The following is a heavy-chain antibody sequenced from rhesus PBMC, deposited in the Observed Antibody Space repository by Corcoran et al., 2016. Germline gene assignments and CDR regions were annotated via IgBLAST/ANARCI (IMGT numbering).Heavy chain of an antibody. D-gene: IGHD5-42*01. V-gene: IGHV4-127*01. CDR2: IGGSGGST. CDR1: CSSISSGYG. J-gene: IGHJ4*01. CDR3: ARAGDGAVSMDY. Sequence: QVQLQESGPGLVTPSETLSLTCAVSCSSISSGYGLSWFRQPPGRGLEWIWYIGGSGGSTNTHPPGKRRVNLSKDASKNQFSLKLSSVTAADTAGYYCARAGDGAVSMDYWGQGVLVTVSS.